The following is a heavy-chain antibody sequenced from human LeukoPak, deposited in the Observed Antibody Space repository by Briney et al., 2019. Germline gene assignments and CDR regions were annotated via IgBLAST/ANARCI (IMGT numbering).Heavy chain of an antibody. J-gene: IGHJ6*02. CDR3: ARVRQLVPLAGYGMDV. D-gene: IGHD6-13*01. V-gene: IGHV3-33*01. CDR2: IWYDGSNK. CDR1: GFTFSSYG. Sequence: GGSLRLSCAASGFTFSSYGMHWVRQAPGKGLEWVAVIWYDGSNKYYADSVKGRFTISRDNSKNTLYLQMNSLRAEDTAVYYCARVRQLVPLAGYGMDVWGQGTTVTVSS.